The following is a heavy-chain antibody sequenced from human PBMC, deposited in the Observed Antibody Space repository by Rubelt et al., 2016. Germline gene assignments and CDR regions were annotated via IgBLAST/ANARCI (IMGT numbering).Heavy chain of an antibody. Sequence: GGGLEWVSYISGSSVNKYYADSVKGRFTISRDNAKNSLYLQMNSLRDEDTAVYYCARDPGYCSGGSCSSDWGQGTLVTVSS. CDR3: ARDPGYCSGGSCSSD. D-gene: IGHD2-15*01. V-gene: IGHV3-48*02. CDR2: ISGSSVNK. J-gene: IGHJ1*01.